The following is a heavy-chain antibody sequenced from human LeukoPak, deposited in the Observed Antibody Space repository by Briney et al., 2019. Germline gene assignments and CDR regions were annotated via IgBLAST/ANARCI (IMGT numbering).Heavy chain of an antibody. J-gene: IGHJ6*02. D-gene: IGHD3-10*01. CDR1: GYTLTQLS. Sequence: ASVKVSCKVSGYTLTQLSMHWVRLAPRKGLEWMGGFDPEDGETIYAQKFQGRVTMTEDTSTDTAYMELSSLRSEDTAVYYCATKPYSITMVRGVPPGDYYGMDVWGQETTVTVSS. V-gene: IGHV1-24*01. CDR2: FDPEDGET. CDR3: ATKPYSITMVRGVPPGDYYGMDV.